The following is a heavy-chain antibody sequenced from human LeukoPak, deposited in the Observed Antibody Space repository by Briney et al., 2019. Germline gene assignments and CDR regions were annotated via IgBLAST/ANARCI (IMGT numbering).Heavy chain of an antibody. Sequence: SETLSLTCAVSGYSISSGFYWGWIRQPPGKGLEWIGSIYHSGSTYYNLSLKSRVTMSVDTSKNQFSLKLSSVTAADTAVYYCGIKRITIFGIAMDVWGKGTTVTVSS. CDR3: GIKRITIFGIAMDV. D-gene: IGHD3-3*01. V-gene: IGHV4-38-2*01. CDR1: GYSISSGFY. CDR2: IYHSGST. J-gene: IGHJ6*03.